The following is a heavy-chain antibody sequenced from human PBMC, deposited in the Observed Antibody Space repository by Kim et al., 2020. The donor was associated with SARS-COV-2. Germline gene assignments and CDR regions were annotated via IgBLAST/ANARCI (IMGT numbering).Heavy chain of an antibody. CDR2: VHQSGTT. Sequence: SETLSLTCAVSGGSISRYFWWSWVRQPPGKGLEWIGEVHQSGTTNYNPSLKTRLTMSVDMSKNQFSLKLSSVTAADTAVYYCARNNYDILTSLFDYWGQGALVTVSS. J-gene: IGHJ4*02. V-gene: IGHV4-4*02. CDR3: ARNNYDILTSLFDY. D-gene: IGHD3-9*01. CDR1: GGSISRYFW.